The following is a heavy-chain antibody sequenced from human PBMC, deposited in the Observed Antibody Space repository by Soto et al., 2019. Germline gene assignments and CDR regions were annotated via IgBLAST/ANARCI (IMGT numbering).Heavy chain of an antibody. V-gene: IGHV1-69*01. D-gene: IGHD1-26*01. CDR1: GGSFRRYS. Sequence: QVQVVQSGAEVKKPGSSVKVSCRSSGGSFRRYSISWVRQAPGQGLEWMGGIIPMFGTPNYAQKFRGRVTINADESTSTAYMDLSSLRSDDTAVYYCARLDIVGPSTVPWGQGTLVTVSS. J-gene: IGHJ5*02. CDR2: IIPMFGTP. CDR3: ARLDIVGPSTVP.